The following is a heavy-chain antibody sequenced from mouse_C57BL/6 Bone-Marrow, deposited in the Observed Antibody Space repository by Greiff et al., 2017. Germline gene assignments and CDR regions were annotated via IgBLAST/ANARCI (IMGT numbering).Heavy chain of an antibody. CDR2: ISYDGSN. Sequence: EVQLVESGPGLVKPSPSLYLTCSVTGYSITSGYYWNWIRKFPGNQLESMGYISYDGSNKYNPSLKNQISITRDTSKNQYFLKLNSVTTEDTATYYCARGGGLVLRGLYFDVWGTGTTVTVSS. D-gene: IGHD1-1*01. V-gene: IGHV3-6*01. J-gene: IGHJ1*03. CDR1: GYSITSGYY. CDR3: ARGGGLVLRGLYFDV.